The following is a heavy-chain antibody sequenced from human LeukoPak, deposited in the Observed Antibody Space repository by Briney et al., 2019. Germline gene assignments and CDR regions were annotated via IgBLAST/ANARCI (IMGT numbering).Heavy chain of an antibody. J-gene: IGHJ4*02. V-gene: IGHV1-8*01. CDR2: MNPNSGNT. Sequence: GASVKVSCKASGYTFTSYDINWVRQAAGQGLEWMGWMNPNSGNTGYAQKFQGRVTMTRNTSISTAYMELSSLRSEDTAVYYCARGPDSSGWYGNDYWGQGTLVTVSS. CDR3: ARGPDSSGWYGNDY. CDR1: GYTFTSYD. D-gene: IGHD6-19*01.